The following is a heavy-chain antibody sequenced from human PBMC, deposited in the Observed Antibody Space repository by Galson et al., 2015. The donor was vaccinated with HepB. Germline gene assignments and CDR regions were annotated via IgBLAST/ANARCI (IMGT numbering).Heavy chain of an antibody. CDR1: GFTFGSFG. CDR2: IWFDGSQK. Sequence: SLRLSCAGSGFTFGSFGMHWVRHPPDKGLEWVAVIWFDGSQKYYVDSVNGRFSISRDNSKNMLYLQMSSLRAEDTAIYYCGRFDGTLIAFDIWGQGTMVTVSS. CDR3: GRFDGTLIAFDI. J-gene: IGHJ3*02. V-gene: IGHV3-33*01. D-gene: IGHD5-24*01.